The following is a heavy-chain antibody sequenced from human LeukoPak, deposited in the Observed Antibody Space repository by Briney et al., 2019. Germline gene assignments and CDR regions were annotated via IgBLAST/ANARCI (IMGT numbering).Heavy chain of an antibody. Sequence: GGSLRLSCAASGFDFNVYSMNWIRQVPGKGLQWFSSISSDSRHSFYADSVKGRFTISRDNAKNSLYLQMNSLRAEDTAVYYCARDTYYDSSGYDAFDIWGQGTRVTVSS. CDR3: ARDTYYDSSGYDAFDI. CDR2: ISSDSRHS. V-gene: IGHV3-21*01. D-gene: IGHD3-22*01. J-gene: IGHJ3*02. CDR1: GFDFNVYS.